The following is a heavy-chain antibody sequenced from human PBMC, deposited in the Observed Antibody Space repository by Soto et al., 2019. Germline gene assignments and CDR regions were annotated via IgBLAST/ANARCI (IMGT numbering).Heavy chain of an antibody. Sequence: EAQLLESGGGLVQPGGSLRLSCAASGFSFDTYAMSWVRQAPGKGLEWVSSISGSGGNTYYADSVKGRITISRDNSKNILHLQMTSLKAEDTALYYSAKLGMTTINRDDWGQGTQVTASS. V-gene: IGHV3-23*01. J-gene: IGHJ4*02. D-gene: IGHD2-21*02. CDR2: ISGSGGNT. CDR3: AKLGMTTINRDD. CDR1: GFSFDTYA.